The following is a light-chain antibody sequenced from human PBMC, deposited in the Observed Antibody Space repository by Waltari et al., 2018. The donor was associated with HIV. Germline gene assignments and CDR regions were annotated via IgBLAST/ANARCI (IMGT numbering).Light chain of an antibody. CDR2: DNN. CDR1: TSNIGSNN. J-gene: IGLJ3*02. CDR3: STWDDNLNGPV. V-gene: IGLV1-44*01. Sequence: QSALTQAPSASGTPGQRVDISCSGATSNIGSNNVNWYQHLPGAAPKLLIYDNNQRPSGIPDRFPGSKSGSSASLAITGLQSDDEADFYCSTWDDNLNGPVFGGGTRLTVL.